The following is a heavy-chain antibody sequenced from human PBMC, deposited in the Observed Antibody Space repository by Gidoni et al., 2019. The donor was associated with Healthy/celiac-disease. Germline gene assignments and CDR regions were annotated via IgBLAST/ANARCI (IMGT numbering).Heavy chain of an antibody. CDR3: ASLPTTVVQEYYFDY. CDR2: FYYSGST. J-gene: IGHJ4*02. CDR1: GGSISSSSYY. V-gene: IGHV4-39*01. D-gene: IGHD4-17*01. Sequence: QLQLQESGPGLVKPSETLSLTCTVPGGSISSSSYYWGWIRQPPGKGLEWIGSFYYSGSTYYNPSLKSRVTISVDTSKNQFSLKLSSVTAADTAVYYCASLPTTVVQEYYFDYWGQGTLVTVSS.